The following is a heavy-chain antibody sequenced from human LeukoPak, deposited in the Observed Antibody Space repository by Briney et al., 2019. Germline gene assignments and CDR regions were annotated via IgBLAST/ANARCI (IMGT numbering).Heavy chain of an antibody. CDR3: ARDDYGGNPVGYYYYGMDV. Sequence: ASVKVSCKASGYTFTSYGISWVRQAPGQGLEWMGWISACNGNTNYAQKLQGRVTMTTDTSTSTAYMELRSLRSDDTAVYYCARDDYGGNPVGYYYYGMDVWGQGTTVTVSS. J-gene: IGHJ6*02. D-gene: IGHD4-23*01. V-gene: IGHV1-18*01. CDR2: ISACNGNT. CDR1: GYTFTSYG.